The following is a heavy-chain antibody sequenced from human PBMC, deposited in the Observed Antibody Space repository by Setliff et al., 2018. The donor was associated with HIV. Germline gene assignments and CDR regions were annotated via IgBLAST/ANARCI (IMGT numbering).Heavy chain of an antibody. J-gene: IGHJ4*02. CDR2: IYSGGST. Sequence: GGSLRLSCAASRFTVSSNYMNWVRQAPGKGLEWVSVIYSGGSTYYAGSVKGRFTISRDNSKNTLYLQMNSLRAEDTAVYYCARDWRQAFDYWGQGTLVTVSS. V-gene: IGHV3-66*02. CDR3: ARDWRQAFDY. CDR1: RFTVSSNY. D-gene: IGHD2-21*01.